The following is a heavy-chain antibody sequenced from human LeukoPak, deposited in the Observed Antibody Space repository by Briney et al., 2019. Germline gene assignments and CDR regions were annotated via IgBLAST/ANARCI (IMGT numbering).Heavy chain of an antibody. J-gene: IGHJ4*02. D-gene: IGHD6-19*01. Sequence: PGRSLRLSCVASGYTFSSHGMYWVRQAPGKGLEWVALIWYDGSQKYYADSVKGRFTISRDNSKNTLSLQMDSLRAEDTAVYFCARLYSSGWADYWGQGTLVTVSS. CDR3: ARLYSSGWADY. CDR1: GYTFSSHG. V-gene: IGHV3-33*01. CDR2: IWYDGSQK.